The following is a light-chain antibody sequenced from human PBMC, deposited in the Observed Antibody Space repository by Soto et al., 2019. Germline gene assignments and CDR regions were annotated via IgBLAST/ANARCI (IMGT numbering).Light chain of an antibody. CDR2: RDG. V-gene: IGLV1-47*01. CDR1: SSNIAGNT. CDR3: AVWDNSMTAWV. Sequence: QSALTQPPSLSGTPGQRVTISCSGSSSNIAGNTVHWYQHLPGTAPKLLIFRDGQRPSGVPARFFGSKSDTSASLAITGLRSEDEAHYYCAVWDNSMTAWVFGGGTKLTVL. J-gene: IGLJ3*02.